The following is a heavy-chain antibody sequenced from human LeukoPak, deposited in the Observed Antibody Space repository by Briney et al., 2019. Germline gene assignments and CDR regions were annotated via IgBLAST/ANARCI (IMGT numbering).Heavy chain of an antibody. CDR1: GFTFSSYSMN. CDR2: IYYSGST. Sequence: LRLSCAASGFTFSSYSMNWVRQPPGKGLEWIGSIYYSGSTYYNPSLKSRVTISVDTSKNQFSLKLSSVTAADTAVYYCATKGGSGSSYFDYWGQGTLVTVSS. J-gene: IGHJ4*02. D-gene: IGHD3-10*01. CDR3: ATKGGSGSSYFDY. V-gene: IGHV4-59*05.